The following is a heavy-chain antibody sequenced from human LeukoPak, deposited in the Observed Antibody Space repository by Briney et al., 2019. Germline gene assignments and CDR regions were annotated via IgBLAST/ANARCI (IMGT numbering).Heavy chain of an antibody. V-gene: IGHV3-48*03. D-gene: IGHD3-22*01. CDR3: ARDTSYYDSSGYYHSVYFDY. Sequence: PGGSLRLSCAASGFTFGSYEMNWVRQAPGKGLEWVSYISSSGNTIYYADSVKGRFTISRDNAKNSLYLQMNSLRAEDTAVYYCARDTSYYDSSGYYHSVYFDYWGQGTPVTVSS. CDR2: ISSSGNTI. J-gene: IGHJ4*02. CDR1: GFTFGSYE.